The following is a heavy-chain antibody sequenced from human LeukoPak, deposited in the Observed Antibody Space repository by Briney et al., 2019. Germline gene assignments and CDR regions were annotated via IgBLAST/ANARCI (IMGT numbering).Heavy chain of an antibody. J-gene: IGHJ6*02. D-gene: IGHD2-2*01. CDR3: ARGVVDYYYGMDV. Sequence: SETLSLTCTVSGGSISSYYWSWIRQPPGKGLEWIGYIYYSGSTNYNPSPKSRVTISVDTSKNQFSLKLSSVTAADTAVYYCARGVVDYYYGMDVWGQGTTVTVSS. V-gene: IGHV4-59*01. CDR1: GGSISSYY. CDR2: IYYSGST.